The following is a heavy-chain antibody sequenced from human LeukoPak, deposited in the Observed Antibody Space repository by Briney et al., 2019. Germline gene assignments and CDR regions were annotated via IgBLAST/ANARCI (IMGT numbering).Heavy chain of an antibody. CDR2: IWYDGSNK. J-gene: IGHJ4*02. Sequence: GGSLRLSCAASGFTFSTYGMHWVRQAPGKGLEWVAVIWYDGSNKYYADSVKGRFTISRDNSKNTVYLQMDSLRVEDTAVYYCARGSGYADYWGQGTPVTVSS. D-gene: IGHD3-3*01. CDR1: GFTFSTYG. CDR3: ARGSGYADY. V-gene: IGHV3-33*01.